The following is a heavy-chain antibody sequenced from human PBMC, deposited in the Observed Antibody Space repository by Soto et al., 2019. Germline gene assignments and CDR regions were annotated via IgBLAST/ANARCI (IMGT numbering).Heavy chain of an antibody. Sequence: QVQLVQSGAEVKKPGASVKVSCKASGYTFTSYYMHWVRQAPGQGLEWMGIINPSGGSTSHAQKFQGRVTMTRDTSTSPVHMELSSLSSEDTAVYYCASDLSDSRALYDMDVWGQGTTVTVSS. D-gene: IGHD3-22*01. CDR2: INPSGGST. V-gene: IGHV1-46*01. CDR1: GYTFTSYY. CDR3: ASDLSDSRALYDMDV. J-gene: IGHJ6*02.